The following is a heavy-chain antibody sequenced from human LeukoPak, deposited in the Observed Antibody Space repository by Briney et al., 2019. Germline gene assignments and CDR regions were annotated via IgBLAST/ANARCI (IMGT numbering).Heavy chain of an antibody. Sequence: PSETLSLTCAVSGYSISGGYYWGWIRQPPGKGLEWIGSIYHSGSTYYNPSLKSRVTISVDTSKNQFSLKLSSVTAADTAVYYCARQGITMVRGVIINFDYWGQGTLVTVSS. CDR1: GYSISGGYY. CDR3: ARQGITMVRGVIINFDY. CDR2: IYHSGST. J-gene: IGHJ4*02. D-gene: IGHD3-10*01. V-gene: IGHV4-38-2*01.